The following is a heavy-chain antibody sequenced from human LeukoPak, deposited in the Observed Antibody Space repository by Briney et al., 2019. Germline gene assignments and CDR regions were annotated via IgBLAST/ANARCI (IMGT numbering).Heavy chain of an antibody. CDR1: GYTFTSNY. CDR3: ARDHGYSYGQFDY. Sequence: ASVKVSCKASGYTFTSNYIHWVRQAPGQGLEWMGMIYPRDGSTSYAQKFQGRVTVTRDTSTSTVHMELSGLRSEDTAVYYCARDHGYSYGQFDYWGQGTLVTVSS. D-gene: IGHD5-18*01. J-gene: IGHJ4*02. CDR2: IYPRDGST. V-gene: IGHV1-46*01.